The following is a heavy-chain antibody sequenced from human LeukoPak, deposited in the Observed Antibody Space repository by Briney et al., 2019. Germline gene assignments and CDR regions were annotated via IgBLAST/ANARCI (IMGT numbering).Heavy chain of an antibody. CDR3: ARDGGYGDYVDY. Sequence: SQTLSLTCTVSGGSISSGGYSWSWIRQHPGKGLEWIGYIYYSGSTYYNPSLKSRVTISVDTSKNQFSLKLSSVTAADTAVYYCARDGGYGDYVDYWGQGTLVTVSS. D-gene: IGHD4-17*01. V-gene: IGHV4-31*03. CDR1: GGSISSGGYS. CDR2: IYYSGST. J-gene: IGHJ4*02.